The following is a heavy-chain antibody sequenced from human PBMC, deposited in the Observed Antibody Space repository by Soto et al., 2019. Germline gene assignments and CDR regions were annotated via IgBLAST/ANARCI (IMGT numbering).Heavy chain of an antibody. CDR1: GGSFSGYY. Sequence: QVQLQQWGAGLLKPSETLSLTCAVYGGSFSGYYWSWIRQPPGKGLEWIGGINHSGSTNYNPSLKSRVTISVDTSKNQFSLKLSSVTAADTAVYYCARGARRDILTGYHLPLFDYWGQGTLVTVSS. V-gene: IGHV4-34*01. CDR2: INHSGST. CDR3: ARGARRDILTGYHLPLFDY. J-gene: IGHJ4*02. D-gene: IGHD3-9*01.